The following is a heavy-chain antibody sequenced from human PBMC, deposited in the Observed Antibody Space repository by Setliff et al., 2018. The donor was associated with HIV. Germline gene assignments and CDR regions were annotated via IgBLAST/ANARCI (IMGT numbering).Heavy chain of an antibody. J-gene: IGHJ6*02. CDR3: ARDRRAHDYNNYVYYYYGMDV. V-gene: IGHV4-34*01. D-gene: IGHD4-4*01. CDR2: INQSGSA. Sequence: SETLSLTCAVYGGSFSGYYCSWIRQPPGKGLEWIGEINQSGSADYNPSLKSRVTISVDTSKNQFSLKLSSVTAADTAAYYCARDRRAHDYNNYVYYYYGMDVWGQGTTVTVSS. CDR1: GGSFSGYY.